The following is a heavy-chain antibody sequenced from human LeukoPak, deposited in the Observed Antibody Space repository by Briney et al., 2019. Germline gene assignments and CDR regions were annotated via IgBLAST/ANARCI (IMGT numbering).Heavy chain of an antibody. Sequence: GGSLRLSCAASGFTFSKYAMTWVRQAPGKVLEWVSAISSSTLKIYYADSVKGRFTISRDNAKNSLYLQMNSLRAEDTAVYYCARHRGADYSNYDPEMLGYWGQGTLVTVSS. CDR3: ARHRGADYSNYDPEMLGY. CDR2: ISSSTLKI. J-gene: IGHJ4*02. V-gene: IGHV3-21*01. CDR1: GFTFSKYA. D-gene: IGHD4-11*01.